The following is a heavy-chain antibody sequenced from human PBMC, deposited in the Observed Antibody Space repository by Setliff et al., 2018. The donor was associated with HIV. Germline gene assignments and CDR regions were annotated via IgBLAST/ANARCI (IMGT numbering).Heavy chain of an antibody. V-gene: IGHV4-39*01. Sequence: SETLSLTCTVSGGSIRAPSYYWGWIRQPPGKGLEWIGSIYYSGSTKYNPSLKSRVTISLDMSKNQFSLKLNSVTAADTATYYCARLGYYNFWSGYWTDYWGHGTLVTVSS. D-gene: IGHD3-3*01. CDR3: ARLGYYNFWSGYWTDY. CDR2: IYYSGST. J-gene: IGHJ4*01. CDR1: GGSIRAPSYY.